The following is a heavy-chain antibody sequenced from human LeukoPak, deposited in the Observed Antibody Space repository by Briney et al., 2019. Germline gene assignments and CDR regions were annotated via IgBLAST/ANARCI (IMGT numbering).Heavy chain of an antibody. V-gene: IGHV3-23*01. CDR2: ISGSGGST. Sequence: GGSLRLSCVASGFTFSNYGMSWVRQAPGEGLEWVSAISGSGGSTYYADSVKGRFTISRDNSKNTLYLQMNSLRAEDTAVYYCAKFYSNYDLHHFDYWGQGTLVTVSS. CDR3: AKFYSNYDLHHFDY. CDR1: GFTFSNYG. J-gene: IGHJ4*02. D-gene: IGHD4-11*01.